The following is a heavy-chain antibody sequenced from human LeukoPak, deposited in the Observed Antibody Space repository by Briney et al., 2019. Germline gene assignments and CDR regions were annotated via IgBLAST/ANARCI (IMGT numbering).Heavy chain of an antibody. CDR2: ISGSGGST. CDR1: GFTFSSYA. CDR3: AKATVNYGDYPNWFDP. V-gene: IGHV3-23*01. D-gene: IGHD4-17*01. Sequence: GGSLRLSCAASGFTFSSYATSWVRQAPGKGLEWVSAISGSGGSTYYADSVKGRFAISRDNSKNTLYLQMNSLRAEDTAVYYCAKATVNYGDYPNWFDPWGQGTLVTVSS. J-gene: IGHJ5*02.